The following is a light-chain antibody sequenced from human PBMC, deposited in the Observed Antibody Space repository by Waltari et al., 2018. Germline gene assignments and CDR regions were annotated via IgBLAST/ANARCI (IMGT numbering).Light chain of an antibody. CDR2: EVS. CDR1: SRDVGTYNL. J-gene: IGLJ3*02. Sequence: QSALTQPASVSGSPGQSIPISCTGTSRDVGTYNLVSWYPQHPGKAPKPMIYEVSKRPPGVPDRFSGSKSGTSASLAISGLQSEDEADYYCAAWDDSLNGPVFGGGTKLTVL. V-gene: IGLV2-14*02. CDR3: AAWDDSLNGPV.